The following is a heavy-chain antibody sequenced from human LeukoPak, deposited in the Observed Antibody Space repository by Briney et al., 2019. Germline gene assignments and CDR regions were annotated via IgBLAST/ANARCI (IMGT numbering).Heavy chain of an antibody. CDR3: ARDSFTMVRGVIMDDAFDI. Sequence: PSETLSLTCIVSDYSISSAYYWGWIRQPPGKGLEWIGSIYHSGSTYYNPSLKSRVTISVDTSKNQFSLKLSSVTAADTAVYYCARDSFTMVRGVIMDDAFDIWGQGTMVTVSS. D-gene: IGHD3-10*01. CDR2: IYHSGST. CDR1: DYSISSAYY. J-gene: IGHJ3*02. V-gene: IGHV4-38-2*02.